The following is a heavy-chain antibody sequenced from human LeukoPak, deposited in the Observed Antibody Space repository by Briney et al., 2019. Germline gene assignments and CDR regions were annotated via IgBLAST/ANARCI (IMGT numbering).Heavy chain of an antibody. D-gene: IGHD3-10*01. CDR2: ISSSSSYI. J-gene: IGHJ6*02. Sequence: GGSLRLSCAASGFTFSSYSMNWVRQAPGKGLEWVSSISSSSSYIYYADSVKGRFTISRDNAKNSLYLQMNSLRAEDTAVYYCARDYGRSRDYGMDVWGQGTTVTVSS. CDR1: GFTFSSYS. V-gene: IGHV3-21*01. CDR3: ARDYGRSRDYGMDV.